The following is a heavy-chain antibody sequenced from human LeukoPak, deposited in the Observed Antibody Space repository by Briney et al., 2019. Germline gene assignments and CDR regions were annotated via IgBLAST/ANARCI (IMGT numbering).Heavy chain of an antibody. CDR2: IYHTGYT. J-gene: IGHJ4*02. D-gene: IGHD3-16*01. CDR3: ARVGGGREIDY. Sequence: PSQTLSLTCAVSGGSISSGGYSWSWIRQPPGKGLEWIGYIYHTGYTYYNPSLKSRVTISVDGSKNQFSLKLNSVTAADTAVYYCARVGGGREIDYWGQGTRVTVSS. CDR1: GGSISSGGYS. V-gene: IGHV4-30-2*01.